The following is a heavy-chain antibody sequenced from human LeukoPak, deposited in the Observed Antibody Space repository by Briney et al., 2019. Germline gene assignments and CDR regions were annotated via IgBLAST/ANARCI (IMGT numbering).Heavy chain of an antibody. J-gene: IGHJ4*02. CDR2: ISYDGSNK. D-gene: IGHD5-18*01. CDR1: GFTFSSYG. V-gene: IGHV3-30*03. CDR3: ARDLAYSRLDY. Sequence: GGSLRLSCAASGFTFSSYGMHWVRQAPGKGLEWVAVISYDGSNKYYADSVKGRFTISRDNSKNTLYLQMNSLRVEDTAFYYCARDLAYSRLDYWGQGMLVTVSS.